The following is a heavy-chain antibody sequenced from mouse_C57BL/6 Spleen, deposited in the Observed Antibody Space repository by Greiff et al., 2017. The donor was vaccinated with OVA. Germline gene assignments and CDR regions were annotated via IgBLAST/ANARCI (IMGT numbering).Heavy chain of an antibody. CDR3: ALFITTVVAPFDY. Sequence: QVQLKESGAELVKPGASVKISCKASGYAFSSYWMNWVKQRPGKGLEWIGQIYPGDGDTNYNGKFKGKDTLTADKSSSTAYMQLSSLTSEDSAVYFCALFITTVVAPFDYWGQGTTLTVSS. CDR2: IYPGDGDT. V-gene: IGHV1-80*01. D-gene: IGHD1-1*01. CDR1: GYAFSSYW. J-gene: IGHJ2*01.